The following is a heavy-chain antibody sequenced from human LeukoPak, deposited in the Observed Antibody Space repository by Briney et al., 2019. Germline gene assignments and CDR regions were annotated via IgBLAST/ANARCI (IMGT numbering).Heavy chain of an antibody. V-gene: IGHV5-51*01. J-gene: IGHJ1*01. Sequence: GESLKISCKGSGYSFTSYWIGWVRQMPGKGPEWMGIIYPGDSDTRYSPSFQGQVTISADKSISTAYLQWSSLKASDTAMYYCARPDLAAAAPEYFQHWGQGTLVTVSS. CDR2: IYPGDSDT. CDR1: GYSFTSYW. D-gene: IGHD6-13*01. CDR3: ARPDLAAAAPEYFQH.